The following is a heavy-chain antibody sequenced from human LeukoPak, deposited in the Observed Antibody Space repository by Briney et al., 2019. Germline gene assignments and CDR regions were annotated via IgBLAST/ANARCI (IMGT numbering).Heavy chain of an antibody. D-gene: IGHD6-13*01. CDR2: IFPSDSDT. J-gene: IGHJ3*01. CDR3: AKGASGMTAFDL. V-gene: IGHV5-51*01. Sequence: GESLKISCKASGYTSTSYWIGWVRQMPGKGLEWMGIIFPSDSDTRHSPSFQGQVTISADKSISTAYLQWSSLKASDTALYCCAKGASGMTAFDLWGQGTMVTVSS. CDR1: GYTSTSYW.